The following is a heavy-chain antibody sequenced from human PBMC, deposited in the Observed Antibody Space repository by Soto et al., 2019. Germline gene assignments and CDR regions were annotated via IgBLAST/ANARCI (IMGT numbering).Heavy chain of an antibody. J-gene: IGHJ1*01. V-gene: IGHV4-39*01. D-gene: IGHD6-13*01. Sequence: QLQLQESGPGLVKPSETLSLTCTVSGGSIRSSNYYWGWIRQPPGKGLEWIGSIYYSGSTYYNPSLKSRVTISVDTSKNQFSLKLSSVTAADTAVYHCASPPSSSWTSGYFQHWGQGTLVTVSS. CDR1: GGSIRSSNYY. CDR2: IYYSGST. CDR3: ASPPSSSWTSGYFQH.